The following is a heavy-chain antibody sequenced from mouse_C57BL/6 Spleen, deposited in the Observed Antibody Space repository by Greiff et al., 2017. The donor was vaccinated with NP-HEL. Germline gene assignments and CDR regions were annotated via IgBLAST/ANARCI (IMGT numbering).Heavy chain of an antibody. CDR1: GFTFSSYA. CDR2: ISDGGSYT. Sequence: EVQLQESGGGLVKPGGSLKLSCAASGFTFSSYAMSWVRQTPEKRLEWVATISDGGSYTYYPDNVKGRFTISRDNAKNNLYLQMSHLKSEDTAMYYCARDRYYGSPWFAYWGQGTLVTVSA. J-gene: IGHJ3*01. V-gene: IGHV5-4*01. CDR3: ARDRYYGSPWFAY. D-gene: IGHD1-1*01.